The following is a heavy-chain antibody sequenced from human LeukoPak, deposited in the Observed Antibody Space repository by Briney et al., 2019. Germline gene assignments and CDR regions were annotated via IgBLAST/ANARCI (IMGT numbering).Heavy chain of an antibody. CDR3: ARDRAYYDSSGYYPPHSY. Sequence: GGSLRLSCAVSGFTFSTYSMNWVRQAPGKGLEWVSYISSSSGTIYYADSVKGRFTISRDNAKNSLYLQMNSLRDEDTAVYYCARDRAYYDSSGYYPPHSYWGQGTLVTVSS. D-gene: IGHD3-22*01. V-gene: IGHV3-48*02. CDR1: GFTFSTYS. J-gene: IGHJ4*02. CDR2: ISSSSGTI.